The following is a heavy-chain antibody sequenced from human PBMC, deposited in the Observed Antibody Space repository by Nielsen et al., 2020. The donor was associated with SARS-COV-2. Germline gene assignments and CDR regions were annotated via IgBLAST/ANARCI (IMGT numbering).Heavy chain of an antibody. V-gene: IGHV3-21*01. CDR2: ISSTGTYI. Sequence: GESLKISCAGSGLTFSSVNWVRQAPGKGLEWVASISSTGTYIYYADPVKGRFTIFRDNPKNSMYLEMNSLRAEDTAVYYCAKVQREWELFDAFDIWGQGTMVTVSS. D-gene: IGHD1-26*01. CDR3: AKVQREWELFDAFDI. CDR1: GLTFSSV. J-gene: IGHJ3*02.